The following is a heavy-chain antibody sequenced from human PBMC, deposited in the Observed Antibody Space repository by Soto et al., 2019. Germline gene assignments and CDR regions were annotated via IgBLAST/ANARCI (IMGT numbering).Heavy chain of an antibody. D-gene: IGHD6-13*01. CDR1: NGSISNPIYY. J-gene: IGHJ4*02. V-gene: IGHV4-39*01. Sequence: PSETLSLTCTVSNGSISNPIYYWGWIRQPPGKGLEWIGSIYHRGNTYYNPSLQGRVTISVDTSKNQFSLKLTSVTVADTAVYYCATSYGNAWYTNWGQGTQVTVPQ. CDR3: ATSYGNAWYTN. CDR2: IYHRGNT.